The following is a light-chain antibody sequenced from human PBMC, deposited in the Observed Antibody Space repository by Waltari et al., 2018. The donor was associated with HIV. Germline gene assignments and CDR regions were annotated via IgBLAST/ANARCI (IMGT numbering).Light chain of an antibody. J-gene: IGLJ3*02. CDR2: GNS. CDR3: QSYDSSLSDSRV. CDR1: SSNIGAGYD. Sequence: QSVLTQPHSVSGAPGQRVTISCTGSSSNIGAGYDVHWYQQLPGTAPKLLIYGNSTRPSGVPDRFSGSKSVTSASLAITGLQAEDEADYYCQSYDSSLSDSRVFGGGTKLTVL. V-gene: IGLV1-40*01.